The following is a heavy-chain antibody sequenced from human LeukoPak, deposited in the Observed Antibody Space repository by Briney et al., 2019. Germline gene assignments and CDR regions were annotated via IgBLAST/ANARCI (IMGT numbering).Heavy chain of an antibody. J-gene: IGHJ6*02. Sequence: AGGSLRLSCAASGFTFSTYGMHWVRQAPGKGLEWVAVMSYDRSNKYYADSVKGRFTISRDNSKNTLYLQMSSLRAEDTAVYYCARGRRAIRYCTNGVCSKGLVYYYYGMDVWGQGTTVTVSS. CDR3: ARGRRAIRYCTNGVCSKGLVYYYYGMDV. CDR1: GFTFSTYG. CDR2: MSYDRSNK. D-gene: IGHD2-8*01. V-gene: IGHV3-30*03.